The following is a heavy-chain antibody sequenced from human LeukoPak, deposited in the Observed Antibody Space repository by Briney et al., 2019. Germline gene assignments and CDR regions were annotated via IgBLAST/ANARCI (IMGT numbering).Heavy chain of an antibody. CDR1: GGSFSGYY. J-gene: IGHJ4*02. V-gene: IGHV4-34*01. D-gene: IGHD6-13*01. CDR2: INHSGST. Sequence: SETLSLTCAVYGGSFSGYYWSWIRQPPGKGLEWIGEINHSGSTNYNPSLKSRVTISVDTSKNQFSLKLSSVTAADTAVYYCARGRSSSWYEKPLDYWGQGTLVTVSS. CDR3: ARGRSSSWYEKPLDY.